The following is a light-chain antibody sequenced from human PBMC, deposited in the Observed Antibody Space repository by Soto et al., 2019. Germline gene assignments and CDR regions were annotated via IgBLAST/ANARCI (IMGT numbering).Light chain of an antibody. J-gene: IGKJ1*01. CDR3: QQTHGT. CDR1: QSIGTY. Sequence: DIQMTQSPSSLSASVGDRVTITCRASQSIGTYLNWYQQKPGKAPKILIYAASSLQSGVPSRFSGSGSGTDFTLTISSLQPEDFASYFSQQTHGTFGQGTKVEIK. V-gene: IGKV1-39*01. CDR2: AAS.